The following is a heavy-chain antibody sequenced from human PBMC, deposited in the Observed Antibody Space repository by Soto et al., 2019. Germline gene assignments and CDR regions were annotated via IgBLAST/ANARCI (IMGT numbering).Heavy chain of an antibody. Sequence: ASVKVSCKASGYTFTSYAMHWVRQAPGQRLEWMGWINAGNGNTKYSQKFQGRVTITRDTSASTAYMELNSLRAEDTAVYYCALESSGYEAKFDYWGQGTLVTVSS. V-gene: IGHV1-3*01. CDR3: ALESSGYEAKFDY. CDR1: GYTFTSYA. J-gene: IGHJ4*02. CDR2: INAGNGNT. D-gene: IGHD5-12*01.